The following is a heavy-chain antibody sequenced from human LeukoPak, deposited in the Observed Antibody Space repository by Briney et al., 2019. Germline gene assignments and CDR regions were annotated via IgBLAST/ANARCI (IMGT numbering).Heavy chain of an antibody. CDR2: ISGSGGST. Sequence: GGSLRLSCAASGFTFSSYAMSWVRQAPGKGLEWVSAISGSGGSTYYADSVKGRFTISRDNSKNTLYLQMNSLRAEDTAVYYCTKDRITMVRGANFDYWGQGTLVTVSS. V-gene: IGHV3-23*01. CDR3: TKDRITMVRGANFDY. D-gene: IGHD3-10*01. J-gene: IGHJ4*02. CDR1: GFTFSSYA.